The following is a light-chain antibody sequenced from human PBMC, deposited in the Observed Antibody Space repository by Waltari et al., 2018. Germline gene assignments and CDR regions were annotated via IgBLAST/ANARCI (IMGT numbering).Light chain of an antibody. Sequence: DIQMSQSPSSLSANLGDRVTISCRASRAFHTFLSWYQQKPGNAPKLLLFSASRLHTGVPSRFSGSGSGSDFTLTISGLQPGDFATYFCLHTSGTSWTFGPGTKVEVK. CDR1: RAFHTF. CDR2: SAS. V-gene: IGKV1-39*01. J-gene: IGKJ1*01. CDR3: LHTSGTSWT.